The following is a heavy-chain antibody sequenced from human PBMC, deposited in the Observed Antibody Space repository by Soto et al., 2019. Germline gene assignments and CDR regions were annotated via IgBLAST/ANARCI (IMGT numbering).Heavy chain of an antibody. CDR3: ARGGRYFDWLPFDY. CDR1: GASISSYY. CDR2: IYNNGST. Sequence: QVQLQESGPGLVKPSETLSLTCTVSGASISSYYWSWIRQPPGKGLEWIGYIYNNGSTDYNPSLKSRVTISVDTSKNQFSRKLSSVTAADTAVYYCARGGRYFDWLPFDYWGQGTLVTVSS. V-gene: IGHV4-59*01. J-gene: IGHJ4*02. D-gene: IGHD3-9*01.